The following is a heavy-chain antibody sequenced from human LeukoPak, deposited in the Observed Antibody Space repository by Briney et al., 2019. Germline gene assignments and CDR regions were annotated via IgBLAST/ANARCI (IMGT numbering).Heavy chain of an antibody. CDR2: IYYSGST. D-gene: IGHD4-23*01. V-gene: IGHV4-31*03. Sequence: PSQTLSLTCTVSGGSISSGGYYWSWIRQHPGKGLEWIGYIYYSGSTYHNPSLKSRVTISVDTSKNQFSLKLSSVTAADTAVYYCARATNDYGGNWFDYWGQGTLVTVSS. J-gene: IGHJ4*02. CDR1: GGSISSGGYY. CDR3: ARATNDYGGNWFDY.